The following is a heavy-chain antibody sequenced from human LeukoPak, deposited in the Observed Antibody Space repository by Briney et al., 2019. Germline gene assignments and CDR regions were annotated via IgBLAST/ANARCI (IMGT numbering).Heavy chain of an antibody. V-gene: IGHV3-11*04. J-gene: IGHJ5*02. CDR1: GFTFSDYY. CDR3: ARDLQVPAANWFDP. Sequence: GGSLRLSCAASGFTFSDYYMSWIRQAPGKGLEWVSYISSSGSTIYYADSVKGRFTISRDNAKNSLYLQMNSLRAEDTAVYYCARDLQVPAANWFDPWGQGTLVTVSS. CDR2: ISSSGSTI. D-gene: IGHD2-2*01.